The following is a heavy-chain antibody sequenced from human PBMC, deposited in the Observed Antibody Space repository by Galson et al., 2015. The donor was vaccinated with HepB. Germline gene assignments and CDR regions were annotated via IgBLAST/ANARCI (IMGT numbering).Heavy chain of an antibody. D-gene: IGHD6-19*01. CDR1: GFTFSSYA. CDR3: ARGESSSWHESGSSGWYRGIVFDY. Sequence: SLRLSCAASGFTFSSYAMHWVRQAPGKGLEWVAVISYDGSNKYYADSVKGRFTISRDNSKNTLYLQMNSLRAEDTAVYYCARGESSSWHESGSSGWYRGIVFDYWGQGTLVTVSS. CDR2: ISYDGSNK. J-gene: IGHJ4*02. V-gene: IGHV3-30*04.